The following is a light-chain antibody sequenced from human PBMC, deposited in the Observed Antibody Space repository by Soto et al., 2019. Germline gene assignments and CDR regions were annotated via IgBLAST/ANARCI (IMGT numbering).Light chain of an antibody. V-gene: IGKV3-20*01. CDR1: QSVSSGF. CDR2: GAS. Sequence: EIVLTQSPGTLSLSPGERATLSCRASQSVSSGFLAWYQQKPGQAPRLLIYGASSRATGIPDRFSGSGSGTDSTLTISRLEPEDFAVYYCQQYGSSPQTFGQGTKVDIK. J-gene: IGKJ1*01. CDR3: QQYGSSPQT.